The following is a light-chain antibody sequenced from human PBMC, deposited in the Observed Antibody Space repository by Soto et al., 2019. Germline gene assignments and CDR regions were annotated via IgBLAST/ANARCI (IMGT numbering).Light chain of an antibody. J-gene: IGKJ3*01. CDR2: AAS. CDR3: QKTYSTPFT. CDR1: QTISNY. Sequence: DIQMTQSPPSLSASVGDRVTITCRASQTISNYLNWYQEKPGRAPKLLIYAASNLLSGVPSRFSGSGSGTDFTLTITNLQPEDFATYYCQKTYSTPFTFGPGTNVDVK. V-gene: IGKV1-39*01.